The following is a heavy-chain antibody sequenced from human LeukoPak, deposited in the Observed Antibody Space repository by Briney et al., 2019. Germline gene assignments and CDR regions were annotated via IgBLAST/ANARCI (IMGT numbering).Heavy chain of an antibody. CDR1: GFTFSSYS. CDR3: ASEYYYDSSGYYYVSSYFDY. D-gene: IGHD3-22*01. J-gene: IGHJ4*02. Sequence: GGSLRLSCAASGFTFSSYSMNWVRQALGKGLEWVSSISSSSSYIYYADSVKGRFTISRDNAKNSLYLQMSSLRAEDTAVYYCASEYYYDSSGYYYVSSYFDYWGQGTLVTVSS. CDR2: ISSSSSYI. V-gene: IGHV3-21*01.